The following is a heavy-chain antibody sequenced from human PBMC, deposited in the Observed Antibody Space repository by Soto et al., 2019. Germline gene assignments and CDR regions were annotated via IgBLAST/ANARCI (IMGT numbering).Heavy chain of an antibody. Sequence: GASVKVSCKASGYTFTSYAMHWVRQAPGQRLEWMGWINAGNGNTKYSQKFQGRVTITRDTSASTAYMELSSLRSEDTAVYYCVSVVYCSSTSCYFHYYYGMDVWGQGTTVTVSS. V-gene: IGHV1-3*01. CDR2: INAGNGNT. D-gene: IGHD2-2*01. CDR3: VSVVYCSSTSCYFHYYYGMDV. J-gene: IGHJ6*02. CDR1: GYTFTSYA.